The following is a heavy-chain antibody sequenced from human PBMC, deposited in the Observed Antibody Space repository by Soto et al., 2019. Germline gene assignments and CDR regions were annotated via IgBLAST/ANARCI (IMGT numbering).Heavy chain of an antibody. CDR1: GGSISSYY. J-gene: IGHJ4*02. D-gene: IGHD6-13*01. Sequence: PSEPLSLTCTVSGGSISSYYWSWIRQPPGKGLEWIGNIYYSGSTNYNPSLKSRVTISVDTSKNQFSLKLSSVTAADTAVYYCARRYAGTLDYWGQGSLVTVSS. CDR2: IYYSGST. V-gene: IGHV4-59*08. CDR3: ARRYAGTLDY.